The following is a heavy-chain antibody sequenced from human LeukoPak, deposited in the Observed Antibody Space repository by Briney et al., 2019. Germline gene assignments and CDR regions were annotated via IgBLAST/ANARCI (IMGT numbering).Heavy chain of an antibody. V-gene: IGHV3-7*04. D-gene: IGHD3-3*01. CDR3: ARGIDEWLYLNY. J-gene: IGHJ4*02. CDR2: MNRDGSEV. Sequence: GGSLRLSCAAPGFPFAPFWTTWVRQAPGKGPEFVATMNRDGSEVAYGNSVRGRFTISRNNAKNSLYLQMYSLRAEDTAVYYCARGIDEWLYLNYWGQGALVTVSS. CDR1: GFPFAPFW.